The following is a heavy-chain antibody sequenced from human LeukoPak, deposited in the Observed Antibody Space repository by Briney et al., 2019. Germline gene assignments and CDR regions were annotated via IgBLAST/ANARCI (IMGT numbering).Heavy chain of an antibody. CDR2: IRYDGSNK. CDR3: AKDPAGLVLDGYFQH. D-gene: IGHD6-6*01. Sequence: GGSLRLSCAASGFTFSSYGMHWVRQAPGKGLEWVAFIRYDGSNKYFADSVKGRFTISRDNSKNTLYLQMNSLRAEDTAVYYCAKDPAGLVLDGYFQHWGQGTLVTVSS. V-gene: IGHV3-30*02. CDR1: GFTFSSYG. J-gene: IGHJ1*01.